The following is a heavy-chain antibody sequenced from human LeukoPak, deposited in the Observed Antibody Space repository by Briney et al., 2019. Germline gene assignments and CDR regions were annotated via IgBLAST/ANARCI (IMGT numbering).Heavy chain of an antibody. CDR2: ISSSSSTI. CDR3: ARGGGWGDFDY. Sequence: GGSLRLSCAASGFTFSSYSMNWVRQAAGKGLEWVSYISSSSSTIYYADSVKGRFTISRDNAKNSLYPQMNGLRTEDRAVYYCARGGGWGDFDYWGQGTLVTVSS. V-gene: IGHV3-48*04. D-gene: IGHD6-19*01. J-gene: IGHJ4*02. CDR1: GFTFSSYS.